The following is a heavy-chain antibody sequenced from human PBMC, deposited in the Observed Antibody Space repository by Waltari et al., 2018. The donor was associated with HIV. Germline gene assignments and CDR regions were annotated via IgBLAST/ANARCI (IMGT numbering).Heavy chain of an antibody. V-gene: IGHV4-59*01. Sequence: QVQLQESGPGLVKPSETLSLTCNVSSDAIKHDYWNWIRQPPGKELEWIVYISYSGSTKYGPLKSRVTLSMVSSKNQFSLKLRSVTAADTAVYFCARGRRWLQFHGHYYFDYWGQGTLVTVSS. CDR3: ARGRRWLQFHGHYYFDY. CDR2: ISYSGST. CDR1: SDAIKHDY. D-gene: IGHD3-10*01. J-gene: IGHJ4*02.